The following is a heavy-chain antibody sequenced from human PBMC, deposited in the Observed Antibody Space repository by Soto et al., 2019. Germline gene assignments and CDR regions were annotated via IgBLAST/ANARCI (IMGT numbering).Heavy chain of an antibody. D-gene: IGHD4-17*01. V-gene: IGHV3-21*01. J-gene: IGHJ3*02. CDR2: ISSSSSYI. Sequence: GGSLRLSCAASGFTFSSYSMNWVRQAPGKGLEWVSSISSSSSYIYYADSVKGRFTISRDNAKNSLYLQMNSLRAEDTAVYYCARAHSDYGDNDAFDIWGQGTIVTVSS. CDR1: GFTFSSYS. CDR3: ARAHSDYGDNDAFDI.